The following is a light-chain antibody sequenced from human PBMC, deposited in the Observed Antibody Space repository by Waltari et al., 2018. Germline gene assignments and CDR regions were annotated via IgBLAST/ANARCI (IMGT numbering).Light chain of an antibody. CDR2: EVS. V-gene: IGLV2-8*01. Sequence: QSALTQPPSASGSPGQSVPISCTGTSSDVGGYDHVSWSQPHPGKAPKHMIYEVSKRPPGVPDRFSGSKSGNTASLTVSGLQGEDEADYYCSSYAGSNNYVAFGGGTKLTVL. CDR1: SSDVGGYDH. CDR3: SSYAGSNNYVA. J-gene: IGLJ2*01.